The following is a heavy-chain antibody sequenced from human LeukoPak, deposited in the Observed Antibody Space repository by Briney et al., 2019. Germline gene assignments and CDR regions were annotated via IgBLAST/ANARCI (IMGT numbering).Heavy chain of an antibody. CDR2: IYYGGST. V-gene: IGHV4-59*01. J-gene: IGHJ4*02. Sequence: SSETLSLTCTISGGSISDYYWSWIRQPPGKGLEWIGYIYYGGSTHYNPSLKSRVTISVDTSKNQFSLKLTSVTAADTAVYYCARDMGSAAGHDYWGQGTLVTVSS. CDR1: GGSISDYY. CDR3: ARDMGSAAGHDY. D-gene: IGHD6-13*01.